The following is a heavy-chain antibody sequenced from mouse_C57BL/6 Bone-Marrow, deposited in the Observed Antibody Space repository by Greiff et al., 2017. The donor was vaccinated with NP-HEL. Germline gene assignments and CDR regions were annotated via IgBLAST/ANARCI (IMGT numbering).Heavy chain of an antibody. CDR2: IHPNSGST. V-gene: IGHV1-64*01. J-gene: IGHJ3*01. CDR1: GYTFTSYW. D-gene: IGHD2-5*01. CDR3: ARSDYSNLFAY. Sequence: QVQLQQSGAELVKPGASVKLSCKASGYTFTSYWMHWVKQRPGQGLEWIGMIHPNSGSTNYNEKFKSKATLTVDKSSSTAYMQLSSLTSEDSAVCYCARSDYSNLFAYWGQGTLVTVSA.